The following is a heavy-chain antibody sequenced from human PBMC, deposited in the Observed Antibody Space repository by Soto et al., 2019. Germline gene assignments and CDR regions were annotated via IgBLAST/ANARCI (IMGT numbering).Heavy chain of an antibody. Sequence: SQTLSLPCAISGDSVSSNSAAWNWIRQSPSRGLEWLGRTYYRSKWYNDYAVSVKSRITINPDTSKNQFSLQLNSVTPEDTAVYYCARGPLWGSSWTNYYYGMDVWGQGTTVTVSS. CDR2: TYYRSKWYN. CDR1: GDSVSSNSAA. CDR3: ARGPLWGSSWTNYYYGMDV. V-gene: IGHV6-1*01. J-gene: IGHJ6*02. D-gene: IGHD6-13*01.